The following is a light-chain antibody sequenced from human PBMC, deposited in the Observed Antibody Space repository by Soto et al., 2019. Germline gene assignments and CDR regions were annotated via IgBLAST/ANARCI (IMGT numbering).Light chain of an antibody. CDR2: GAS. CDR1: QSVSSN. Sequence: EIVMTQSPATLSVSPGERATLSCRASQSVSSNLAWYQQKPGQAPRPLIYGASTRATAIPARFSGSGSGTEFTLTISSLQSEDFAIYYCQQYNNWPPGTFGQGTKVEIK. V-gene: IGKV3-15*01. CDR3: QQYNNWPPGT. J-gene: IGKJ1*01.